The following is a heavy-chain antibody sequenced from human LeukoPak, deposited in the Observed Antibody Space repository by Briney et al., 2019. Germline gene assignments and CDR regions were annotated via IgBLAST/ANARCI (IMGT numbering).Heavy chain of an antibody. Sequence: ASVKVSCTASGGTFSSYAISWVRQAPGQGLEWMGGIIPIFGTANYAQKFQGRVTITADESTSTAYMELSSLRSEDTAVYYCASTKRYCSGGSCYYNGYYGMDVWGQGTTVTVSS. D-gene: IGHD2-15*01. V-gene: IGHV1-69*13. CDR1: GGTFSSYA. CDR2: IIPIFGTA. CDR3: ASTKRYCSGGSCYYNGYYGMDV. J-gene: IGHJ6*02.